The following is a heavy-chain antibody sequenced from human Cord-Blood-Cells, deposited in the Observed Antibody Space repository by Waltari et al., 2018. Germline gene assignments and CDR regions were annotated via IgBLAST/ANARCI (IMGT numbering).Heavy chain of an antibody. CDR2: SNHSGST. D-gene: IGHD6-13*01. Sequence: QVQLQQWGAGLLKPSETLSLTCAVYGGSFSGYYWSWIRQPPGKGLEWIGESNHSGSTNYNPALKSRVTISVDTSKNQFSLKLSSVTAADTAVYYCARGLCNSSWSTSYWFDPWGQGTLVTVSS. J-gene: IGHJ5*02. CDR3: ARGLCNSSWSTSYWFDP. V-gene: IGHV4-34*01. CDR1: GGSFSGYY.